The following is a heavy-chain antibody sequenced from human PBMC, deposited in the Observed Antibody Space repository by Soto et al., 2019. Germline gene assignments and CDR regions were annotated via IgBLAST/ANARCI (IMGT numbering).Heavy chain of an antibody. Sequence: QVQLQQSGPGLVKPSETLSLTCSVSSGPTSSHNWGWIRQTPGRGLEWIGYVYSTGGTSYNPSLPSRVTISADTSTNHISLTLTSVTAADTAVYYCVRQGIGNLHGLVDVWGQGTTVRVSS. V-gene: IGHV4-59*08. CDR2: VYSTGGT. CDR1: SGPTSSHN. D-gene: IGHD1-1*01. J-gene: IGHJ6*02. CDR3: VRQGIGNLHGLVDV.